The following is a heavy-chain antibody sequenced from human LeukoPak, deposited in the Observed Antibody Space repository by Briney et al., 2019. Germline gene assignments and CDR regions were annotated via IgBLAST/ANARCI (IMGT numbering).Heavy chain of an antibody. V-gene: IGHV4-59*01. D-gene: IGHD5-24*01. CDR3: ARGFQLSDFDY. CDR2: IYNSGST. Sequence: SETLSLTCTVSGGSISIYYWSWIRQPPGKGLEWIGYIYNSGSTNYNPSLKSRVTISADTSKNQFSLNLYSVTAADTAVYYCARGFQLSDFDYWGQGTLVTVSS. CDR1: GGSISIYY. J-gene: IGHJ4*02.